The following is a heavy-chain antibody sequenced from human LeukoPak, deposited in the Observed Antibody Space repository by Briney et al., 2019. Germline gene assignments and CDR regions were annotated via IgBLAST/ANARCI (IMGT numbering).Heavy chain of an antibody. CDR3: AKATVGNTVTPYFDY. D-gene: IGHD4-17*01. V-gene: IGHV3-9*03. J-gene: IGHJ4*02. CDR2: ISWSSGSI. CDR1: GFTFDDYA. Sequence: TGGSLRLSCAASGFTFDDYAMDWVRQAPGKGLEWVSGISWSSGSIGYADSVKGRFTISRDNAKNSLYLQMNSLRAEDMALYYCAKATVGNTVTPYFDYWGQGTLVTVSS.